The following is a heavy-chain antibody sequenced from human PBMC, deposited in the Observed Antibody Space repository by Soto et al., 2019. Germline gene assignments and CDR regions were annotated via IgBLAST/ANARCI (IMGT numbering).Heavy chain of an antibody. V-gene: IGHV3-33*01. CDR3: ARGRVDGGELDL. Sequence: VQLVESGGGVVQPGRSLILSCAASGFTFRTYDMYCVRQAPGKGLEWVAVIWYDANNKYYADSVKGRFTISRDNSENTLYLQMNSLRAEDTAVYYCARGRVDGGELDLWGQGTLVTVSS. D-gene: IGHD1-26*01. CDR2: IWYDANNK. J-gene: IGHJ4*02. CDR1: GFTFRTYD.